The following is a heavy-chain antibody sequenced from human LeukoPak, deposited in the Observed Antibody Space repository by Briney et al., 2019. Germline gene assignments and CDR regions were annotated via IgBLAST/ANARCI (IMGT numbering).Heavy chain of an antibody. CDR3: ARTDYGDSPVDY. V-gene: IGHV3-30*03. CDR2: ISYDGSNK. D-gene: IGHD4-17*01. CDR1: GFTFSSYG. J-gene: IGHJ4*02. Sequence: GGSLRLSCAASGFTFSSYGMHWVRQAPGKGLEWVAVISYDGSNKYYADSVKGRFTISRDNSKNTLYLQMNSLRAEDTAVYYCARTDYGDSPVDYWGQGTLVTVSS.